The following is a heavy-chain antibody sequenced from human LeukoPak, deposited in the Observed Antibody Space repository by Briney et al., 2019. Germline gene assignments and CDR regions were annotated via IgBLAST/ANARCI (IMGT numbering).Heavy chain of an antibody. CDR2: ITGSGGST. Sequence: GGSLRLSCAASGFTFSNYGLSWVRQAPGKGLEWVSGITGSGGSTYYADSVKGRFTISRDNSKNTLYLQMNSLRAEDTAIYYCARAHNWKYGTFDYWGQGTLVTVSS. D-gene: IGHD1-7*01. CDR3: ARAHNWKYGTFDY. V-gene: IGHV3-23*01. CDR1: GFTFSNYG. J-gene: IGHJ4*02.